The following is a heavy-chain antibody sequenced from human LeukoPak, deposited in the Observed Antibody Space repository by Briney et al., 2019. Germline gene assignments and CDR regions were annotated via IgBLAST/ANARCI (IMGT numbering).Heavy chain of an antibody. CDR1: GGSISGYY. V-gene: IGHV4-4*07. CDR3: ARDVGYDFWSGYYNAYGMDV. Sequence: SETLSLTCVVSGGSISGYYWNWIRQSAGKGLEWIGRIYSSGNTTYNPSLESRVSMSVETSKKQLSLRLSSVTAADTAVYYCARDVGYDFWSGYYNAYGMDVWGQGTTVTVSS. CDR2: IYSSGNT. J-gene: IGHJ6*02. D-gene: IGHD3-3*01.